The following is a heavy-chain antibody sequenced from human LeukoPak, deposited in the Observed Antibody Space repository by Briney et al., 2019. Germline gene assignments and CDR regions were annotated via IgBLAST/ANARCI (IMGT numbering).Heavy chain of an antibody. J-gene: IGHJ4*02. CDR1: GFTFSSYG. Sequence: GGSLRLSCAASGFTFSSYGMHWVRQAPGKGLEWVAFIRYDGSNKYYADSVKGRFTISRDNSKNTLYLQMNSLRAEDTAVYYCARDSPPPYYYDSSGYPYYWGQGTLVTVSS. V-gene: IGHV3-30*02. CDR2: IRYDGSNK. D-gene: IGHD3-22*01. CDR3: ARDSPPPYYYDSSGYPYY.